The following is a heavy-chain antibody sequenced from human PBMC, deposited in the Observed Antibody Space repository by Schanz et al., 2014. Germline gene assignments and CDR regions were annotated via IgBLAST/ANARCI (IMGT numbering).Heavy chain of an antibody. CDR2: IYYSGNT. CDR1: GGSISSGGYS. V-gene: IGHV4-30-2*06. D-gene: IGHD3-10*01. CDR3: ALREKPYGPFAS. Sequence: LQLQESGSGLMKPSQTLSLTCAVSGGSISSGGYSWNWIRQSPGKGLEGIGYIYYSGNTYYNPSLKSRVTISVDRSKNQFSLRRDSVTAADTAVYYCALREKPYGPFASWGQGALVTVSS. J-gene: IGHJ4*02.